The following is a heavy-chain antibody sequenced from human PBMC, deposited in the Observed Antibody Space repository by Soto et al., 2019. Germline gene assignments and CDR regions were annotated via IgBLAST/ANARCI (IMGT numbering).Heavy chain of an antibody. Sequence: QVQLVQSGAEVKKPGSSVKVSCKGSGGTYSRYSISWVRQAPGQGLEWMGRIIPMLGIAKYAQKFQGRVTSTGDTSTSTAYMGVSSLRPEDTAVFYCARDRDGFDSNGYYLDYWGQGTLLTVTS. CDR1: GGTYSRYS. D-gene: IGHD3-22*01. J-gene: IGHJ4*02. CDR3: ARDRDGFDSNGYYLDY. V-gene: IGHV1-69*08. CDR2: IIPMLGIA.